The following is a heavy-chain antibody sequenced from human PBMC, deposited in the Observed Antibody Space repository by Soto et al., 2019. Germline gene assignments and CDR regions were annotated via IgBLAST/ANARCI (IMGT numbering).Heavy chain of an antibody. V-gene: IGHV4-59*01. CDR2: IYYSGST. D-gene: IGHD7-27*01. CDR1: GGSISSYY. J-gene: IGHJ3*02. CDR3: ARVFPELGISIGGAFDI. Sequence: SETLSLTCTVYGGSISSYYWSWIREPPGKGLERIGYIYYSGSTNYNPSLKSRVTISVDTSKNQFSLKLSSVTAADTAVYYCARVFPELGISIGGAFDIWGQGTMVTVSS.